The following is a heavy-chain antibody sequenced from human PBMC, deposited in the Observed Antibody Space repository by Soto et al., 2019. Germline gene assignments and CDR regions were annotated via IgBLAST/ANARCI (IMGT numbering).Heavy chain of an antibody. CDR3: TRSNYFDY. V-gene: IGHV4-59*08. Sequence: SETLSLTCTVSGGSISNYYWSWIRQPPGKGLEWIGHVYYSGSTHYNPSLKSRVTISVDASKNQFSLKLSSVTAADTAVYFCTRSNYFDYWGQGTLVT. D-gene: IGHD6-6*01. CDR2: VYYSGST. J-gene: IGHJ4*02. CDR1: GGSISNYY.